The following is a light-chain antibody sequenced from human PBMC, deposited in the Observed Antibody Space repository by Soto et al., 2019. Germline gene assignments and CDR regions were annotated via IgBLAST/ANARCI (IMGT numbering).Light chain of an antibody. V-gene: IGLV2-14*03. CDR3: SSYTSSSALGV. J-gene: IGLJ1*01. CDR2: DVR. CDR1: SSDVGAYNF. Sequence: QSALTQPASVSGSHGQSITISCTGTSSDVGAYNFVSWYQHHPGKAPKLMIYDVRVRPPGVSDRFSGSKSGNTASLTISGLQAEDEADYYCSSYTSSSALGVFGTGTKLTVL.